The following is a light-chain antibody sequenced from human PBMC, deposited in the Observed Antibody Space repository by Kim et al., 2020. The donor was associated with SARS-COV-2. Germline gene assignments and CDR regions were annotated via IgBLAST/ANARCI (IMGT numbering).Light chain of an antibody. Sequence: DIQMTQSPSTLSVSVGDRVTITCRASQSISSWLAWYQQKPGKAPKLLIYDASSLESGVPPRFSGSGSGTEFTLTISSLQPDDFATYYCQQYNDYSFTFGQGTKLEI. J-gene: IGKJ2*01. V-gene: IGKV1-5*01. CDR3: QQYNDYSFT. CDR1: QSISSW. CDR2: DAS.